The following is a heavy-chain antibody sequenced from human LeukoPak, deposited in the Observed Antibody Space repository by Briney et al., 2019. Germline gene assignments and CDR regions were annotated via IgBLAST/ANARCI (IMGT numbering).Heavy chain of an antibody. D-gene: IGHD1-26*01. CDR2: MNYKSGNT. CDR1: GYTFTSYD. V-gene: IGHV1-8*01. CDR3: ARGGGSYPYYYYYYMDV. Sequence: ASVTVSCMASGYTFTSYDSHWVRQPAGQGLEWMGWMNYKSGNTGYAQKYQGRVTMTRNTSISTAYMELSSLRSEDTAVYYCARGGGSYPYYYYYYMDVWGKGTTVTVSS. J-gene: IGHJ6*03.